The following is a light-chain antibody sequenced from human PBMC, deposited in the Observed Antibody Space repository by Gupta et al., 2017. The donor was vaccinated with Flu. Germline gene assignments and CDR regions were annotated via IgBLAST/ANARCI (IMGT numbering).Light chain of an antibody. CDR3: QHDNSFSWT. CDR2: KAC. V-gene: IGKV1-5*03. J-gene: IGKJ1*01. Sequence: PSTLSASVGDRVIIACRGSQSIGSWLAWFQQKPGKAPKLLIYKACRLESGVPSRFGGSGSGTEFTLTISSLQPDDFATYYCQHDNSFSWTFGQGTKVEIK. CDR1: QSIGSW.